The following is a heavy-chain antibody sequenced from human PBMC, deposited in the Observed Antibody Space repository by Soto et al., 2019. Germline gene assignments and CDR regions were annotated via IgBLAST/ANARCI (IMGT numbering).Heavy chain of an antibody. D-gene: IGHD3-16*01. CDR1: GFTFSSYG. CDR3: STDRVAKIFPPLYYLGMDV. V-gene: IGHV3-33*03. CDR2: IWYDGSQK. J-gene: IGHJ6*02. Sequence: GGSLRLSCAASGFTFSSYGMQWVRLAPGKGLEWVAVIWYDGSQKYYVDSVKGRFIVSRDNSKNTLYLQMNSLKTEDTAVYYCSTDRVAKIFPPLYYLGMDVWGQGTTVTVSS.